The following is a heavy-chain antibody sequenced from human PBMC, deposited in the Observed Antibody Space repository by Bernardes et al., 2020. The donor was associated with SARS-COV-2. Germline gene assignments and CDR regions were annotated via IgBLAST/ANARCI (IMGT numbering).Heavy chain of an antibody. V-gene: IGHV3-7*01. J-gene: IGHJ3*01. CDR1: GFTFSNYW. CDR3: ARISRYSNTWFDAFDV. D-gene: IGHD4-4*01. Sequence: GGSLRLSCAVSGFTFSNYWMSWVRQAPGKGLEWVASTKQLGIEKYYVKSLKGRFTISRDNAKNALYLQMNSLTVEDTALYYCARISRYSNTWFDAFDVWGRGTVVTVSS. CDR2: TKQLGIEK.